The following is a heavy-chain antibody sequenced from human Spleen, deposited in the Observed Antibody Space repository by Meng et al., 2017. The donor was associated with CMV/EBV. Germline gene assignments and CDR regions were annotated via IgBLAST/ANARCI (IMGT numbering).Heavy chain of an antibody. Sequence: LPMQESGPGLGKPSETLSLTCSVSGGSLSSSTYYWGWIRQPPGKGLEWIGTMYYTGTTYYNPSLKSRVTISLNTSKNQFSLKLTSLTAADTAVYYCARGNSNYDYWGQGTLVTVSS. CDR1: GGSLSSSTYY. J-gene: IGHJ4*02. V-gene: IGHV4-39*07. CDR2: MYYTGTT. CDR3: ARGNSNYDY. D-gene: IGHD4-11*01.